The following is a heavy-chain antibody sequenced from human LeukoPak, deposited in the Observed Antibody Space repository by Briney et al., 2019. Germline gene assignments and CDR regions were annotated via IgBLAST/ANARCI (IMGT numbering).Heavy chain of an antibody. Sequence: GASVKICCKASGYTFASYGISCLRQAPGQWLEWMGWISAYNGNTNYAQKLQGRVTMTTDTSTSTAYMELRSLRSDDTAVYYCARDGQWLVYYYYGMDVWGQGTTVTVSS. CDR3: ARDGQWLVYYYYGMDV. CDR1: GYTFASYG. J-gene: IGHJ6*02. V-gene: IGHV1-18*01. D-gene: IGHD6-19*01. CDR2: ISAYNGNT.